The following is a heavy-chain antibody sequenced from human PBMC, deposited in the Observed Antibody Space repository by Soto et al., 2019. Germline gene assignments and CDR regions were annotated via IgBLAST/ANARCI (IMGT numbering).Heavy chain of an antibody. CDR1: GGTFSNYA. J-gene: IGHJ6*02. V-gene: IGHV1-69*12. CDR2: IVPIFGTT. CDR3: ARVEAVAGLYNYHGLDV. D-gene: IGHD6-19*01. Sequence: QVQLVQSGAEVKKPGSSVKVSCKVSGGTFSNYAIDWVRLAPGHGLEWMGGIVPIFGTTYYTQKFQGRATIVAGDSTTTAYLEMSSLRSEDTAIYYWARVEAVAGLYNYHGLDVWGQGTAVTVSS.